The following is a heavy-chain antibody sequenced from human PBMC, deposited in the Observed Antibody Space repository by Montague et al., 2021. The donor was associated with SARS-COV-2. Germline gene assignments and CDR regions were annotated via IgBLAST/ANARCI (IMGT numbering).Heavy chain of an antibody. J-gene: IGHJ6*02. CDR1: GGSFSGYY. CDR3: TREGYQVLWSDYYYYGMDV. V-gene: IGHV4-34*01. CDR2: INHSGST. D-gene: IGHD2-2*01. Sequence: SETLSLTCTVSGGSFSGYYWSWIRQPPGKGLEWIGEINHSGSTNYNPSLKRRVTISVDTSKNQFSLKLSSVTAADTAVYYCTREGYQVLWSDYYYYGMDVWGQGTTVVVSS.